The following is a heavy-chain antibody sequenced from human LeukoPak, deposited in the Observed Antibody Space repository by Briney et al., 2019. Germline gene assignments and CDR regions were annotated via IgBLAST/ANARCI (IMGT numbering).Heavy chain of an antibody. CDR3: LSAVSTPPQH. Sequence: GGSLRLSCAASGFTFSSYGMHWVRQAPGKGLEWVAFIRYDGSNEYYADSVKGRFTISRDNSKNTLYLQMNSLRAEDTAVYYCLSAVSTPPQHWGQGTLVTVSS. J-gene: IGHJ1*01. V-gene: IGHV3-30*02. D-gene: IGHD5/OR15-5a*01. CDR1: GFTFSSYG. CDR2: IRYDGSNE.